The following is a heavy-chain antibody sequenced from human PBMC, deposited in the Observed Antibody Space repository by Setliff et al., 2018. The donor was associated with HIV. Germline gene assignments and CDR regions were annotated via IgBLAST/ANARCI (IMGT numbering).Heavy chain of an antibody. V-gene: IGHV4-61*02. CDR2: IYTSGTT. D-gene: IGHD2-21*02. CDR1: GGSISSGSHY. J-gene: IGHJ2*01. Sequence: SETLSLTCTVSGGSISSGSHYWSWIRQSAGKGLEWIGRIYTSGTTNYNPSLKSRVTISVDTSKNQFSLKLSSVTAADTAVYYCARHDGTYCGGDCYLLGYFDLWGRGTLVTVSS. CDR3: ARHDGTYCGGDCYLLGYFDL.